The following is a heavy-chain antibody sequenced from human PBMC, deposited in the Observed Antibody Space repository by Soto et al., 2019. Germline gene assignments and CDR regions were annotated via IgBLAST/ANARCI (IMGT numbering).Heavy chain of an antibody. D-gene: IGHD5-18*01. CDR3: ASTSYGYIVYDY. CDR2: IYYSGST. CDR1: GGSISSGDYY. J-gene: IGHJ4*02. V-gene: IGHV4-30-4*01. Sequence: QVQLQESGPGLVKPSQTLSLTCTVSGGSISSGDYYWSWIRQPPGKGLEWIGYIYYSGSTYSNPSFKRRVTISVDTSTNPYSLKLSSVTAADRAVDYCASTSYGYIVYDYWGQGTLVTVSS.